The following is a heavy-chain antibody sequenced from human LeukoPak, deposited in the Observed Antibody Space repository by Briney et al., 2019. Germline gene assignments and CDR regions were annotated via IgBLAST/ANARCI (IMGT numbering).Heavy chain of an antibody. J-gene: IGHJ6*02. CDR2: IYSGGST. CDR3: ASSLRSSGWYDYYYYGMDV. D-gene: IGHD6-13*01. CDR1: GFTVSSNY. Sequence: GGSLRLSCAASGFTVSSNYMSWVRQAPGKGLEWVSVIYSGGSTYYADSVKGRFTISRDNSKNTLYLQMNSLRAEDTAVYYCASSLRSSGWYDYYYYGMDVWGQGTTVTVSS. V-gene: IGHV3-53*01.